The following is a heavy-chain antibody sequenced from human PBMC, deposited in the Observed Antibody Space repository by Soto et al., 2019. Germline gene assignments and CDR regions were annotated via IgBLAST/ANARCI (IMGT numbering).Heavy chain of an antibody. CDR3: AKLLAASYSNYDFDH. Sequence: QVQLVESGGGVVQPGRSLRLSCAASGFTFSSYGMHWVRQAPGKGLEWVAVISYDGSNKYYADSVKGRFTISRDNSKNTLYLQMNSLRAEDTAVYYCAKLLAASYSNYDFDHWGQGTLVTVSS. V-gene: IGHV3-30*18. CDR1: GFTFSSYG. D-gene: IGHD4-4*01. CDR2: ISYDGSNK. J-gene: IGHJ4*02.